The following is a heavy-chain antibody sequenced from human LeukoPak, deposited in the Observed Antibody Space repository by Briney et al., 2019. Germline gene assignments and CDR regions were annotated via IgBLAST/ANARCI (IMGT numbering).Heavy chain of an antibody. CDR1: GFTFSGYW. D-gene: IGHD1-26*01. CDR3: ARGGSGNFYY. J-gene: IGHJ4*02. V-gene: IGHV3-74*03. Sequence: GGSLRLSCTASGFTFSGYWINWVRQAPGKGLVWASRIGSDGGSTTYADSVKGRFTISRDNAKNTLYLQMTSLRAEDTAVYYCARGGSGNFYYWGQGTLVTVSS. CDR2: IGSDGGST.